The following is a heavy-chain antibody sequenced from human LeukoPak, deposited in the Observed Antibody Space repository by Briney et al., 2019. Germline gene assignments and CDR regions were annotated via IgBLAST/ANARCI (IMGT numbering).Heavy chain of an antibody. J-gene: IGHJ4*02. CDR1: GYTFTSYG. Sequence: GASVKVSCKASGYTFTSYGISWVRQASGQGLEWMGWISAYNGNTNYAQKLQGRVTMTTDTSTSTAYMELRSLRSDDTAVYYCARDGIIAAAGIKDYWGQGTLVTVSS. CDR3: ARDGIIAAAGIKDY. V-gene: IGHV1-18*04. CDR2: ISAYNGNT. D-gene: IGHD6-13*01.